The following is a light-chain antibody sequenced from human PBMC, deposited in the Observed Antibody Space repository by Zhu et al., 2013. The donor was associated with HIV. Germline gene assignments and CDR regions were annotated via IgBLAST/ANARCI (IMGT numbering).Light chain of an antibody. V-gene: IGKV1-5*03. J-gene: IGKJ1*01. CDR1: QSISSW. CDR2: KSS. CDR3: QQYNSYWT. Sequence: DIQMTQSPSTLSASVGDRVTITCRASQSISSWLAWYQQKPGKAPKLLIYKSSILESGVPSRFSGSGSGTDFTLTIDSLQPDDFATYYCQQYNSYWTFGQGTKVE.